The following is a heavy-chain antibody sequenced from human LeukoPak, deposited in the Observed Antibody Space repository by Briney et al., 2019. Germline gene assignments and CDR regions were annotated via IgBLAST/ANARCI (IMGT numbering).Heavy chain of an antibody. V-gene: IGHV3-30-3*02. CDR3: AKSRGYSYGHFDY. J-gene: IGHJ4*02. CDR1: GFTFSSYA. CDR2: ISYDGSNK. D-gene: IGHD5-18*01. Sequence: GGSLRLSCAASGFTFSSYAVHWVRQAPGKGLEWVAVISYDGSNKYYADSVKGRFTISRDNSKNTLYLQMNSLRAEDTAVYYCAKSRGYSYGHFDYWGQGALVTVSS.